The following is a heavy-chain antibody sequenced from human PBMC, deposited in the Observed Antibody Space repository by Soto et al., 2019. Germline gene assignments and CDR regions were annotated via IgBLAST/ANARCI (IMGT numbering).Heavy chain of an antibody. D-gene: IGHD4-17*01. J-gene: IGHJ4*02. CDR3: ATHGDYPLRYFDY. V-gene: IGHV1-69*02. CDR2: IIPILGIA. CDR1: GVTLSSYT. Sequence: QVQLVHSGAEVKKPGSSVKVSCKASGVTLSSYTISWVRQAPGQGLEWMGRIIPILGIANYAQKFQGRVTITADKSTRTAYMELSSLRSEDTAVYYCATHGDYPLRYFDYWGQGTLVTVSS.